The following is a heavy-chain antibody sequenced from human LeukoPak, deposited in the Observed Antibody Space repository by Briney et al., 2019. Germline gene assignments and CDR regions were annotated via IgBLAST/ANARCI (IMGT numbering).Heavy chain of an antibody. Sequence: ASVKVSCKASGYTFTNYDINWVRQATGQGLEWMGYMKPNSGNTGYAQKFQGRVTMTRNTSISTAYMELSSLRSEDTAEYCCAREGLDYWGQGTLVTVSS. CDR2: MKPNSGNT. D-gene: IGHD5-12*01. J-gene: IGHJ4*02. CDR3: AREGLDY. V-gene: IGHV1-8*01. CDR1: GYTFTNYD.